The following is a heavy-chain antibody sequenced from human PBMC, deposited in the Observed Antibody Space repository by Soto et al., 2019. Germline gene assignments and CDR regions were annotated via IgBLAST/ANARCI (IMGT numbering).Heavy chain of an antibody. CDR3: ARDLRDYYGSGMPHYYYYYGMDV. CDR2: IIPILGTA. J-gene: IGHJ6*02. CDR1: GGTFSSYA. V-gene: IGHV1-69*01. Sequence: QVQLVQSGAEVKKPGSSVKVSCKASGGTFSSYAISWVRQAPGQGLEWMGGIIPILGTANYAQKFQGRVTITADESTSTAYMELSSLRSEDTAVYYCARDLRDYYGSGMPHYYYYYGMDVWGQGTTVTVSS. D-gene: IGHD3-10*01.